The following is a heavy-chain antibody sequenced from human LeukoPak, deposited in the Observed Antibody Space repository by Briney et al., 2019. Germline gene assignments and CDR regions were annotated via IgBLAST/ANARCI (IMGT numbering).Heavy chain of an antibody. V-gene: IGHV3-64D*09. CDR1: GFTFSSYA. CDR3: VKGSEAYCDSKSDF. D-gene: IGHD3-22*01. CDR2: ISSNGGTI. Sequence: GRSLRLSCAASGFTFSSYAMHWVRQAPGNGLEYVSCISSNGGTIYYPDSVKGRFTVSRDNSKNTVYLQMSSLRAEDTAVYYCVKGSEAYCDSKSDFWGQGTLVTVSS. J-gene: IGHJ4*02.